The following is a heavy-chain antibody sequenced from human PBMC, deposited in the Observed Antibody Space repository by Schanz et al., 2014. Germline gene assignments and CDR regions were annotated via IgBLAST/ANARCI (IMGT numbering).Heavy chain of an antibody. V-gene: IGHV3-30-3*01. Sequence: QVYLVESGGDLVKPGGSLRLSCAASGFTFNSYAFHWVRQAPGKGLEWVALISYDGNTKYYADSVKGRFTISRDNAKNSVFLQMNRLRAEDTAVYYCATEGPRGTRHPINYYYAMDNWGQGTKVTV. CDR2: ISYDGNTK. CDR3: ATEGPRGTRHPINYYYAMDN. J-gene: IGHJ6*02. CDR1: GFTFNSYA. D-gene: IGHD6-6*01.